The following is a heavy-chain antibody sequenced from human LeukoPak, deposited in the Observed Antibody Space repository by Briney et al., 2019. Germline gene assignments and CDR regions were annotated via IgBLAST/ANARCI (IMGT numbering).Heavy chain of an antibody. V-gene: IGHV3-21*06. CDR2: ISSGSSYI. D-gene: IGHD4-17*01. CDR3: ARPDTNDYGDYDGSFDY. CDR1: GFTFSYYT. Sequence: GSLRLSCAGSGFTFSYYTMKWVRQAPGKGLEWVSFISSGSSYIYYADSMEGRFTISRDNAKNSLYLQMNGLRAEDTAVYYCARPDTNDYGDYDGSFDYWGQGTLVTVSS. J-gene: IGHJ4*02.